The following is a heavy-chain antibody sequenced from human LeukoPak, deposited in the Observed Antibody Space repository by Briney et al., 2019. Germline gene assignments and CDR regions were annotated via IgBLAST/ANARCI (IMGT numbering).Heavy chain of an antibody. V-gene: IGHV3-7*01. Sequence: GGSLRLSCAASGFTFSNAWMSWVRQAPGKGLEWVANIKQDGSEKYYVDSVKGRFTISRDNAKNSLYLQMNSLRAEDTAVYYCARLVRSGMFDPWGQGTLVTVSS. CDR3: ARLVRSGMFDP. J-gene: IGHJ5*02. CDR1: GFTFSNAW. CDR2: IKQDGSEK. D-gene: IGHD1-26*01.